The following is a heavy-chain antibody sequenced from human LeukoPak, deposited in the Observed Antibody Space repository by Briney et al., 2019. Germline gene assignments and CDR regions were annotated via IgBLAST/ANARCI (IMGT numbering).Heavy chain of an antibody. CDR3: ARQDSEGRWPNDY. V-gene: IGHV4-39*01. D-gene: IGHD5-24*01. CDR1: GVSISSSSYS. CDR2: ISYSGST. Sequence: SETLSLTCAVSGVSISSSSYSWGWIRQPPGKGLEWIGSISYSGSTYYNPSLKSRVTISVDTSKNQFSLKLTSVTATDTAMYYCARQDSEGRWPNDYWGQGTLVTVSS. J-gene: IGHJ4*02.